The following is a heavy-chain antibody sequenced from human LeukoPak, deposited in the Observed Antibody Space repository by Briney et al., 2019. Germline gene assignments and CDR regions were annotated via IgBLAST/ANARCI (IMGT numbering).Heavy chain of an antibody. Sequence: ASVKVSCKASGYTFTSYHMHWVRQAPGQGLEWMGIINPSGGSTSYAQKFQGRVTMTREMSTSTDYMELSSLRSEDTAIYYCARDNSVGDNAWWFDPWGQGTLVTVSS. CDR3: ARDNSVGDNAWWFDP. D-gene: IGHD1-26*01. CDR2: INPSGGST. V-gene: IGHV1-46*01. J-gene: IGHJ5*02. CDR1: GYTFTSYH.